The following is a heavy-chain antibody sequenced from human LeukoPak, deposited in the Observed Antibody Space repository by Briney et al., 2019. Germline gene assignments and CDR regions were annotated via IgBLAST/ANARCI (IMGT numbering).Heavy chain of an antibody. D-gene: IGHD1-26*01. CDR1: GXTFSDYY. V-gene: IGHV3-11*05. Sequence: GGSLRLSCAASGXTFSDYYMTWIRQAPGKGLEWVSYISSSSSYTNHADSVKGRFTISRDNAKNSLYLQMNSLRVEDTAVYYCARDQGGGWYFDVWGRGTLVTVSS. J-gene: IGHJ2*01. CDR2: ISSSSSYT. CDR3: ARDQGGGWYFDV.